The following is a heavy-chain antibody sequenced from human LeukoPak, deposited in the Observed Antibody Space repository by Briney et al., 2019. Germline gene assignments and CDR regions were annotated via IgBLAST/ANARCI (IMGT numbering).Heavy chain of an antibody. CDR2: ISWNSGSI. D-gene: IGHD2-2*01. CDR1: GFTFDDYA. V-gene: IGHV3-9*01. J-gene: IGHJ4*02. CDR3: AKDMGYCSSTSCYVFDY. Sequence: PGRSLRLSCAASGFTFDDYAMHWVRQAPGKGLEWVSGISWNSGSIGYADSAKGRFTISRDNAKNSLYLQMNSLRAEDTALYYCAKDMGYCSSTSCYVFDYWGQGTLVTVSS.